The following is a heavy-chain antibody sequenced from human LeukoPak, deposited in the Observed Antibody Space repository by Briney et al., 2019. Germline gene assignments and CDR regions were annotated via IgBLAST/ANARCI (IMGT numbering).Heavy chain of an antibody. V-gene: IGHV3-53*01. CDR3: ARTVSHPYFQH. J-gene: IGHJ1*01. Sequence: GGSLRLSCAASGFTVNTNYMSWVRQAPGKGLEWVSVIYSGGNTYYADSVKGRFTISRDNSKNTLYLQMNSLRAEDTAVYYCARTVSHPYFQHWGQGTLVTVSS. CDR1: GFTVNTNY. D-gene: IGHD4-11*01. CDR2: IYSGGNT.